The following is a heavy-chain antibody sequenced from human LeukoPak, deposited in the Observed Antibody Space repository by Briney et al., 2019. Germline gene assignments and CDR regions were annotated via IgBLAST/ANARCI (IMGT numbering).Heavy chain of an antibody. J-gene: IGHJ4*02. Sequence: PGGSLRLSCAASGFTFSSYSMNWVRQAPGKGLEWVSSISSSSNYIYYADSVKGRFTISRDNAKNSLYLQMNSLRAEDTAVYYCARAFSTTAFDYWGQGTLATVSS. CDR2: ISSSSNYI. D-gene: IGHD4-17*01. V-gene: IGHV3-21*01. CDR3: ARAFSTTAFDY. CDR1: GFTFSSYS.